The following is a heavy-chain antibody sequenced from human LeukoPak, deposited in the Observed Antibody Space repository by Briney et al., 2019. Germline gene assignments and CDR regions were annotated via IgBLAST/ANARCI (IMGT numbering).Heavy chain of an antibody. D-gene: IGHD6-6*01. V-gene: IGHV5-51*01. J-gene: IGHJ3*02. CDR1: GYTFTKYW. CDR2: IFPGDSDI. Sequence: GESLKISCKGSGYTFTKYWIGWVRQKAGKGLEWMGIIFPGDSDIRYSPSFQGQVTISADKSISTAYLHWSSLKASDTAMYYCASPIAAVASDAFDIWGQGTMVTASS. CDR3: ASPIAAVASDAFDI.